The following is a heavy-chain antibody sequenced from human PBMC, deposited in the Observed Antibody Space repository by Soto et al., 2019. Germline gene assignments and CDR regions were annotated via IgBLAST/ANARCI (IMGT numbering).Heavy chain of an antibody. V-gene: IGHV1-18*04. CDR2: ISAYNGNT. CDR3: AGVLEYFCWLPPPPDAFDI. D-gene: IGHD3-9*01. CDR1: GYTFTSYG. Sequence: QVQLVQSGAEVKKPGASVKVSCKASGYTFTSYGISWVRQAPGQGLEWMGWISAYNGNTNYAQKLQGRGTNATDTSTGTGYMETRSLGSDGTAVYFCAGVLEYFCWLPPPPDAFDIWGQGTMVTVSS. J-gene: IGHJ3*02.